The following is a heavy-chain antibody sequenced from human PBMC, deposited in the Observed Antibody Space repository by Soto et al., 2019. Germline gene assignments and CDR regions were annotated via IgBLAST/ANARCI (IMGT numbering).Heavy chain of an antibody. CDR1: GGFVSSGNYY. V-gene: IGHV4-34*01. Sequence: QEQLQQWGAGLLKPSETLSPTCAVCGGFVSSGNYYWSWIRQPPGKGLEWIGEMSHSGGTHFNPSLKSRVTISVDTSKNQFSLKMSSVTAADTALYYCARVERGTATTVVDAFDIWGPGTMVTVSS. J-gene: IGHJ3*02. CDR2: MSHSGGT. D-gene: IGHD1-1*01. CDR3: ARVERGTATTVVDAFDI.